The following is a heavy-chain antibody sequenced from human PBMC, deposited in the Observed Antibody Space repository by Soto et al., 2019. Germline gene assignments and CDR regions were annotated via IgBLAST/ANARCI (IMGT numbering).Heavy chain of an antibody. CDR2: IVPSLNSI. D-gene: IGHD2-21*02. Sequence: QVPLVQSGAGVKKPGSSVKVSCKASGGTFSNYGFAWVRQAPGQGLEWMGGIVPSLNSIKYAQKFQGRVTITAYESTSTTYMELPSLRSEDTAVYYCARVIIGGQIVTARGAFDYWGQGTLVTVSS. CDR1: GGTFSNYG. CDR3: ARVIIGGQIVTARGAFDY. J-gene: IGHJ4*02. V-gene: IGHV1-69*01.